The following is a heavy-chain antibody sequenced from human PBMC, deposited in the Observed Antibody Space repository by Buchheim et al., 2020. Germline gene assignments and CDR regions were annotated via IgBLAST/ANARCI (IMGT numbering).Heavy chain of an antibody. CDR2: ISSSGSTI. Sequence: EVQLVESGGGLVQPGGSLRLSCAASGFTFSSYEMNWVRQAPGKGLEWVSYISSSGSTIYYADSVKGRFTISRDNAKNLLYLQMNSLRAEDTAVYYCARDQKGPGPRYYGSGIGMDVWGQGTT. D-gene: IGHD3-10*01. V-gene: IGHV3-48*03. J-gene: IGHJ6*02. CDR3: ARDQKGPGPRYYGSGIGMDV. CDR1: GFTFSSYE.